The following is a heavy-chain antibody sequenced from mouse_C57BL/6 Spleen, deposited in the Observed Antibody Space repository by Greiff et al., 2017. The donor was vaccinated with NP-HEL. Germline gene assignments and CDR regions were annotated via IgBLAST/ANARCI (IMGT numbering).Heavy chain of an antibody. CDR1: GYASTNYL. V-gene: IGHV1-54*01. J-gene: IGHJ1*03. Sequence: VQLQESGAELVRPGTSVKVSCKASGYASTNYLIEWVKQRPGQGLEWIGVINPGSGGTNYNEKFKGKATLTADKSSSTAYMQLSSLTSEDSAVYFCARDYGSIYWYFDVWGTGTTVTVSS. D-gene: IGHD1-1*01. CDR2: INPGSGGT. CDR3: ARDYGSIYWYFDV.